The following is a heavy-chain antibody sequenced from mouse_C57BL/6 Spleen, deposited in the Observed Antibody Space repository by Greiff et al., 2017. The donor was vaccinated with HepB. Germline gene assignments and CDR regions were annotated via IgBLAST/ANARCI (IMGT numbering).Heavy chain of an antibody. J-gene: IGHJ4*01. CDR1: GYTFTDYY. D-gene: IGHD2-4*01. CDR2: INPNNGGT. V-gene: IGHV1-26*01. Sequence: VQLQQSGPELVKPGASVKISCKASGYTFTDYYMNWVKQSHGKSLEWIGDINPNNGGTSYNQKFKGKATLTVDKSSSTAYMELRSLTSEDSAVYYCARGRDLYYDYDFAMDYWGQGTSVTVSS. CDR3: ARGRDLYYDYDFAMDY.